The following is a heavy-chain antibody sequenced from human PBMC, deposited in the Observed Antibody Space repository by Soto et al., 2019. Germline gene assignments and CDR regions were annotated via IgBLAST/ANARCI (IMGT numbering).Heavy chain of an antibody. CDR2: ISGSGGTT. D-gene: IGHD3-10*01. CDR1: GVTFSTYA. Sequence: PGGSLRLSCIASGVTFSTYAMSWVRQAPGKGLGWVSAISGSGGTTYYADSVKGRFTISRDNSKNTLYLQMNSLRAEDTAVYYCAKHRAGFGSGSDTYYFDVWGQGTLVTVSS. J-gene: IGHJ4*02. V-gene: IGHV3-23*01. CDR3: AKHRAGFGSGSDTYYFDV.